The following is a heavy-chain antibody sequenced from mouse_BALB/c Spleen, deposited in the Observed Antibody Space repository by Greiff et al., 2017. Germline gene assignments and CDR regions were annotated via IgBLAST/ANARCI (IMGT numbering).Heavy chain of an antibody. J-gene: IGHJ2*01. CDR2: IDPENGDT. CDR3: NGDYFDY. Sequence: VQLQQSGAELVRSGASVKLSCTASGFNITDYYMHWVKQRPEQGLEWIGWIDPENGDTEYAPKFQGKATMTADTSSNTAFLQLSSLTSEDTAVYCCNGDYFDYWGQGTTLTVSS. CDR1: GFNITDYY. V-gene: IGHV14-4*02.